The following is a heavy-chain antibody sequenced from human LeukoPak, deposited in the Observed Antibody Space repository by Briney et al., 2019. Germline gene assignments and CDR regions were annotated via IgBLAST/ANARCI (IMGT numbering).Heavy chain of an antibody. D-gene: IGHD3-10*01. J-gene: IGHJ3*02. CDR1: GASINIRYHY. CDR3: ARDGNVLLWFGESIDAFDI. V-gene: IGHV4-39*07. Sequence: SETLSLTCTVSGASINIRYHYWGWIRQSPGKGLEWIGSMDYTGETYYSPSLQSRVTISVDTSKNQFSLKLSSVTAADTAVYYCARDGNVLLWFGESIDAFDIWGQGTMVTVSS. CDR2: MDYTGET.